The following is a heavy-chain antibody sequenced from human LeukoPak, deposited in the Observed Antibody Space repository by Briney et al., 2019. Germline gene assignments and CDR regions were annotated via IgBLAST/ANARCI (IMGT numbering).Heavy chain of an antibody. CDR2: INHSGYT. V-gene: IGHV4-34*01. D-gene: IGHD6-19*01. CDR3: TRAVAGHPD. J-gene: IGHJ4*02. Sequence: PSEILSLTCAASGVPFSNYYWSWVRQSPSQGLEWIGEINHSGYTNYNPSLKSRVTMSIDTSKNQFSLKLTSVTAADAGVYYCTRAVAGHPDWGQGTLVTVSS. CDR1: GVPFSNYY.